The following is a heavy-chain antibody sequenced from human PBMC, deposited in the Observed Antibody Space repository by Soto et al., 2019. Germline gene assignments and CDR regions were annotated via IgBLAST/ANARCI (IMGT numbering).Heavy chain of an antibody. V-gene: IGHV3-33*01. D-gene: IGHD3-10*01. J-gene: IGHJ6*02. CDR3: ARGPVYYGSGTGNYYYYGMDV. CDR1: GFTFSSYG. Sequence: GGSLRLSCAASGFTFSSYGMHWVRQAPGKGLEWVAVIWYDGSNKYYADSVKGRFTISRDNSKNTLYLQMNSLRAEDTAVYYCARGPVYYGSGTGNYYYYGMDVWGQGTKVTVSS. CDR2: IWYDGSNK.